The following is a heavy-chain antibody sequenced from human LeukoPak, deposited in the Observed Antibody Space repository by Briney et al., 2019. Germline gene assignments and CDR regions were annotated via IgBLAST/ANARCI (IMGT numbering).Heavy chain of an antibody. CDR2: INPSGST. Sequence: KPSETLSLTCAVYGGSFSGYYWTWIRQSPGKGLEWIGEINPSGSTYYNPSLKSRLTISRDTSKNQFSLRLSSVTAADTAVNYCARGRQEISMILVVMTGVSYYLDVWGKGTTVTVS. V-gene: IGHV4-34*01. J-gene: IGHJ6*03. CDR1: GGSFSGYY. D-gene: IGHD3-22*01. CDR3: ARGRQEISMILVVMTGVSYYLDV.